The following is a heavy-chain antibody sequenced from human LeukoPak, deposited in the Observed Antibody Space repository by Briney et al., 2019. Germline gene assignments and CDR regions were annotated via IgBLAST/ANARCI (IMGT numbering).Heavy chain of an antibody. J-gene: IGHJ4*02. D-gene: IGHD5-18*01. CDR3: ASGQLWFRFDY. CDR2: IKQDGSEK. CDR1: GFTFSSYW. V-gene: IGHV3-7*01. Sequence: PGGSLRLSCAASGFTFSSYWMSWVRQAPGKGLEWVANIKQDGSEKYYADSVKGRFTISRDNAKNSLYLQMNSLRAEDTAVYYCASGQLWFRFDYWGQGTLVTVSS.